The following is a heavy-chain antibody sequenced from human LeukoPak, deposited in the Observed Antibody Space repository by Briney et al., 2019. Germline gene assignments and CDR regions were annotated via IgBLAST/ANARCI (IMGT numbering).Heavy chain of an antibody. CDR3: ARDHNYAFDN. CDR2: IGIDSGNT. D-gene: IGHD1-1*01. J-gene: IGHJ4*02. V-gene: IGHV3-48*01. CDR1: GFPFIEYS. Sequence: GGSLRLSCTASGFPFIEYSMNWVRQPPGKGLGWISYIGIDSGNTKYAASVKGRFTISTDKAKNSLYLQMNSLRVEDTAVYYCARDHNYAFDNWGQGTLVSVAS.